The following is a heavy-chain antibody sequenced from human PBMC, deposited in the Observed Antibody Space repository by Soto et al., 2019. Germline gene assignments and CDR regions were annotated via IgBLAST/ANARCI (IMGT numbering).Heavy chain of an antibody. CDR1: GLTLGSNG. CDR2: ISYDGSNK. V-gene: IGHV3-30*18. D-gene: IGHD6-13*01. Sequence: QVQLVESGGGVVQPGRSLRLSCAASGLTLGSNGLPWSRQAPGKGLEWVAVISYDGSNKYYADSVKGRFTISRDNSKNTLYLQMNSLRAEDTAVYYCAKDRGYSSSWYLDYWGQGTLVTVSS. J-gene: IGHJ4*02. CDR3: AKDRGYSSSWYLDY.